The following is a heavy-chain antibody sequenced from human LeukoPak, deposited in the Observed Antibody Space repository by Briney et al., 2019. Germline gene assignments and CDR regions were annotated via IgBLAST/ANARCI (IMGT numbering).Heavy chain of an antibody. J-gene: IGHJ5*02. V-gene: IGHV1-18*01. Sequence: GASVKVSCKASGYTFISYGISWVRQAPGQGLQWMVWISPYNGNTNYVQKFQGRVTMTTDTSTSTAYMELRSLRSDDTAVYYCGRHTSMGVPLDILEKWFDTWGQGTLVTVSS. CDR2: ISPYNGNT. CDR1: GYTFISYG. D-gene: IGHD2/OR15-2a*01. CDR3: GRHTSMGVPLDILEKWFDT.